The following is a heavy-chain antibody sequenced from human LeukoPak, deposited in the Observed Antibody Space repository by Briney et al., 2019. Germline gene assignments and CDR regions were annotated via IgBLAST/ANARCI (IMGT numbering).Heavy chain of an antibody. CDR3: ARDPHGSGSF. J-gene: IGHJ4*02. CDR2: ISYDGSNK. CDR1: GFTFSSYA. D-gene: IGHD3-10*01. V-gene: IGHV3-30*04. Sequence: PGGSLRLSCAASGFTFSSYAMHWVRQAPGKGLEWVAVISYDGSNKYYADSVKGRFTISRDNSKNTLYLQMNSLRAEDTAVYYCARDPHGSGSFWGQGTLVTVSS.